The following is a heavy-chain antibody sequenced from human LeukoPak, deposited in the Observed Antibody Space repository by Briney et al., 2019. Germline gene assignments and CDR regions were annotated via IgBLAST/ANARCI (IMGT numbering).Heavy chain of an antibody. D-gene: IGHD3-3*02. CDR1: GGSISSGGYY. J-gene: IGHJ5*02. CDR3: ARDISNQVYNWFDP. Sequence: KPSQTLSLTCTVSGGSISSGGYYWNWIRHLPGKGLEWIGYMHNSGTTYHNPSLKSRVTMSIDTSKNQFSLKLSSVTAADTAVYYCARDISNQVYNWFDPWGQGTLVAVSS. CDR2: MHNSGTT. V-gene: IGHV4-31*03.